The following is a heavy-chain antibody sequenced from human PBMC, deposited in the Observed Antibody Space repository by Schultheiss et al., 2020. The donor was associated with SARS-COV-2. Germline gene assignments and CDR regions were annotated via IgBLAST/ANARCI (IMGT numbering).Heavy chain of an antibody. CDR2: IYYSGST. CDR3: ARLAVSWFDP. V-gene: IGHV4-4*02. J-gene: IGHJ5*02. D-gene: IGHD2-8*02. Sequence: SCAVSGGSISSSNWWSWVRQPPGKGLEWIGYIYYSGSTNYNPSLKSRVTISVDTSKNQFSLKLSSVTAADTAVYYCARLAVSWFDPWGQGTLVTVSS. CDR1: GGSISSSNW.